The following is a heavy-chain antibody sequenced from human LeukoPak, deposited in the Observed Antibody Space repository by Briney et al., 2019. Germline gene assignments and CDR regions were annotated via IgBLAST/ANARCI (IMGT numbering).Heavy chain of an antibody. CDR2: ISYDGSNK. D-gene: IGHD2-15*01. J-gene: IGHJ6*04. CDR3: AKDRHCSGGSCYPYYYYYYGMDV. V-gene: IGHV3-30*18. Sequence: GGSLRFSCAASGFTFSSYGMHWVRQAPGKGLEWVAVISYDGSNKYYADSVKGRFTISRDNSKNTLYLQMNSLRAEDTAVYYCAKDRHCSGGSCYPYYYYYYGMDVWGKGTTVTVSS. CDR1: GFTFSSYG.